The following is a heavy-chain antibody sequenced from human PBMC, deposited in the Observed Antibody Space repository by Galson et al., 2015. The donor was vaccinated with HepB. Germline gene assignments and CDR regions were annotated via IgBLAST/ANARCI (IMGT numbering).Heavy chain of an antibody. V-gene: IGHV1-2*02. J-gene: IGHJ4*02. Sequence: SVKVSCQASGYTFSGYYMSWVRQAPGQGLEWMGWLNPNSGGPHFAPRFQGRVTMPRDTSLRTAYMELSRLRSDDTAVYYWARARERWLQFAWDYWGQGTLVTVSS. CDR2: LNPNSGGP. D-gene: IGHD5-24*01. CDR3: ARARERWLQFAWDY. CDR1: GYTFSGYY.